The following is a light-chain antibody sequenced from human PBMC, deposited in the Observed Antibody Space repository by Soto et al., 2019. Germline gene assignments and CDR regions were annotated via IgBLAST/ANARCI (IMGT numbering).Light chain of an antibody. CDR3: QQSYTTRFT. J-gene: IGKJ3*01. Sequence: DIHITQSPFTLSASVGDRVTITCRASQSINARLAWHQQKPGKAPKLLIYDASSLESGVPSRFSGSGSETDFTLTISSLQPEDLATYYCQQSYTTRFTFGPGTKVDIK. CDR1: QSINAR. V-gene: IGKV1-5*01. CDR2: DAS.